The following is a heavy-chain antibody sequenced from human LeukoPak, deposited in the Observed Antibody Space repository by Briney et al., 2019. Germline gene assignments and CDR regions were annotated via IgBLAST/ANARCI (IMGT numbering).Heavy chain of an antibody. V-gene: IGHV4-59*01. J-gene: IGHJ4*02. D-gene: IGHD3-10*01. CDR2: GLYSGSA. Sequence: PSETLSLTCTVSGGSISSTYWSWIRQPPGKGLEWIGHGLYSGSANYNPSLKSRVTLSVDMSKNHFSLKMTSVTAADTAVYYCARAEYYFDYWGQGTLVTVSS. CDR1: GGSISSTY. CDR3: ARAEYYFDY.